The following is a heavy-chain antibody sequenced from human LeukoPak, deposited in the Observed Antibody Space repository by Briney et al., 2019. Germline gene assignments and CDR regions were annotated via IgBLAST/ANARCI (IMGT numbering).Heavy chain of an antibody. CDR2: INPSSGGT. V-gene: IGHV1-2*02. CDR3: ARPIDYDILTGYWEGPGYYFDY. J-gene: IGHJ4*02. D-gene: IGHD3-9*01. CDR1: GYTFTGYY. Sequence: GASVKVSCKASGYTFTGYYMHWVRQAPGQGLEWMGWINPSSGGTNYAQKFQGRVTMTRDTSISTAYMELSRLRSDDTAVYYCARPIDYDILTGYWEGPGYYFDYWGQGTLVTVSS.